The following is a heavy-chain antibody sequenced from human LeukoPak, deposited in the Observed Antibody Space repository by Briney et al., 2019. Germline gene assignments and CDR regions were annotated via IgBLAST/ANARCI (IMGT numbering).Heavy chain of an antibody. CDR3: ARGGTGTTLVRGVMGNFDY. D-gene: IGHD3-10*01. Sequence: GRSLRLSCAASGFTFSAYGMHWVRQAPGKGLEWVAFIWHDGTNTFYADSVKGRFTISRDNSKNTVYLEMNSLRAEDTAVYYCARGGTGTTLVRGVMGNFDYWGQGTLVTVSS. CDR1: GFTFSAYG. V-gene: IGHV3-33*01. J-gene: IGHJ4*02. CDR2: IWHDGTNT.